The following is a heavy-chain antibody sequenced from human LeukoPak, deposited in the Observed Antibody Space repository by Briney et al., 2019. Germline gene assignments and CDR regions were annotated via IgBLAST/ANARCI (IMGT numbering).Heavy chain of an antibody. Sequence: ASVKVSCKAPEYIFRSYGVSWVRQAPGQGLEWMGWISAYTGYTNYTQRLQGRVTMTTDSSTTTAYMELRSLRSDDTAVYYCARGSSGWSAFDYWGQGTLVTVSS. CDR2: ISAYTGYT. CDR3: ARGSSGWSAFDY. CDR1: EYIFRSYG. D-gene: IGHD6-19*01. V-gene: IGHV1-18*01. J-gene: IGHJ4*02.